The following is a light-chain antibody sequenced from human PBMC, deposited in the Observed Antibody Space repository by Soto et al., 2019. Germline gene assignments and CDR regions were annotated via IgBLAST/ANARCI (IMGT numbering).Light chain of an antibody. J-gene: IGKJ2*01. V-gene: IGKV3-20*01. CDR3: QHYGSSPYT. Sequence: EIVLTQSPGTLSLSPGERATLSCRASQSVSSSYLAWYQQKPGQAPRLLIYGASSRATGIPDRFSGSGSGTDFTFTISRLEPEDFAVYYCQHYGSSPYTFGQGTKLEIK. CDR1: QSVSSSY. CDR2: GAS.